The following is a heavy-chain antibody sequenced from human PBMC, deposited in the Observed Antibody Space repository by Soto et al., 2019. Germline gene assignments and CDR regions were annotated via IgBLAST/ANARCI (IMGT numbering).Heavy chain of an antibody. J-gene: IGHJ4*02. Sequence: SXTLSLTCTVSGGSVSSGSYYWSLIRQPPGKGLEWIGYIYYSGSTNYNPSLKSRVTISVDTSKNQFSLKLSPVTAADTAVYYCARAGAYDSFDYWGQGTLVTVSS. CDR1: GGSVSSGSYY. D-gene: IGHD3-3*01. CDR3: ARAGAYDSFDY. CDR2: IYYSGST. V-gene: IGHV4-61*01.